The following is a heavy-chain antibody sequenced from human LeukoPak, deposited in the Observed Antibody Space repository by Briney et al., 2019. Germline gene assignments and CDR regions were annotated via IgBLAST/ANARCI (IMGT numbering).Heavy chain of an antibody. V-gene: IGHV3-48*02. CDR3: ASSGSYRFDY. Sequence: GGSLRLSCAASGFTFSSYSMNWVRPAPGKGLEWVSHITASGTAMFYADSVKGRFTISRDNAKNSLYLQMNSLRDEDTAVYYCASSGSYRFDYWGXXXLVIVSS. D-gene: IGHD1-26*01. CDR2: ITASGTAM. CDR1: GFTFSSYS. J-gene: IGHJ4*01.